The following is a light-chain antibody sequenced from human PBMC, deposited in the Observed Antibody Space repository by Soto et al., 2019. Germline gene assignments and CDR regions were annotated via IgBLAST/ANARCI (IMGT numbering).Light chain of an antibody. J-gene: IGLJ7*01. CDR3: AAWDDSLSGPV. CDR1: SSNIGSNY. CDR2: RNN. Sequence: QSVLPQPPSASGTPGQRVTISCSGSSSNIGSNYVYWYQQLPGTAPKLIIYRNNQRPSGVPDRFSGSKSGTSASLAISGLRSEDEADYYCAAWDDSLSGPVFGGGTQLTVL. V-gene: IGLV1-47*01.